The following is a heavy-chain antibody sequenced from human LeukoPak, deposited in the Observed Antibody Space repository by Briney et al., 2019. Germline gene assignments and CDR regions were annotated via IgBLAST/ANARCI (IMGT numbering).Heavy chain of an antibody. D-gene: IGHD1-26*01. J-gene: IGHJ4*02. Sequence: GRSLRLSCAASGFTFSSYAMHWVRQAPRKGLEYVSAISSNGGSTYYANSVKGRFTISRDNSKNTLYLQMGSLRAEDLAVYYCARASDIVGATYFDYWGQGTLVTVSS. CDR1: GFTFSSYA. CDR3: ARASDIVGATYFDY. V-gene: IGHV3-64*01. CDR2: ISSNGGST.